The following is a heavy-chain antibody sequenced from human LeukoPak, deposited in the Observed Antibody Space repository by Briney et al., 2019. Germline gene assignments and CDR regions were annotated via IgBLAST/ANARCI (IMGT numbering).Heavy chain of an antibody. V-gene: IGHV3-30*18. CDR1: GFTFSSYG. CDR3: AKGGVSDSGSWYGDYFDY. CDR2: VSSDRSKK. D-gene: IGHD6-13*01. J-gene: IGHJ4*02. Sequence: QPGRSLRLSCEASGFTFSSYGMHWVRQAPGKGLEWVAVVSSDRSKKEYADSVRGRFTISRDNAKNTLFPQMNSLRADDTAVYYCAKGGVSDSGSWYGDYFDYWGQGTLVTVSS.